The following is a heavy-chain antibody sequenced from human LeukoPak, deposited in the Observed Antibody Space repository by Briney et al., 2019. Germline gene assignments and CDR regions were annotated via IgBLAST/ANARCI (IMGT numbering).Heavy chain of an antibody. CDR3: AREPTVNTYYFDY. V-gene: IGHV1-46*03. Sequence: GASVKVSCKASGYTFTSYYMHWVQQAPGQGLEWMGIINPSGGSTTYAQKFQDRVIMTRDTSTNTVYMELSSLRSEDTAVYYCAREPTVNTYYFDYWGQGTLVTVSS. J-gene: IGHJ4*02. CDR2: INPSGGST. D-gene: IGHD4-11*01. CDR1: GYTFTSYY.